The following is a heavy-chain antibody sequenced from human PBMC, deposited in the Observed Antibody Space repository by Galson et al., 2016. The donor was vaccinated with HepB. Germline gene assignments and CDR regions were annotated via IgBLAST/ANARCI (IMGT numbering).Heavy chain of an antibody. D-gene: IGHD1-14*01. CDR3: ARGGPSNQARLFPEPLRT. CDR1: GGTFRNFR. J-gene: IGHJ4*02. CDR2: IIPLSQTP. V-gene: IGHV1-69*13. Sequence: SVKVSCKASGGTFRNFRIDWVRQAPGQGLEWMGGIIPLSQTPNYAQKFQVRVTITADESTSSSYMEVTSLKSEDTAVYYCARGGPSNQARLFPEPLRTWGQGTLVTVSS.